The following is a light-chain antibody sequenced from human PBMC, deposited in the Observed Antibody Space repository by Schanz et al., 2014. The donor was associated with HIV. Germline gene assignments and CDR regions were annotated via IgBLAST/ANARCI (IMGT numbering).Light chain of an antibody. V-gene: IGLV2-14*02. Sequence: QSALTQPASVSGSPGQSITISCTGTSSDVGSYNLVSWYQQHPGKAPKLMIYEGSKRPSGVSNRFSGSKSGNTASLTISGLQAEDEADYYCASYTTSHTLVFGTGTKLTVL. CDR3: ASYTTSHTLV. CDR2: EGS. J-gene: IGLJ1*01. CDR1: SSDVGSYNL.